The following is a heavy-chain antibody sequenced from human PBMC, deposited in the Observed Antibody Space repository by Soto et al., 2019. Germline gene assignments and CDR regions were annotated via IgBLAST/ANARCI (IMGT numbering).Heavy chain of an antibody. D-gene: IGHD2-2*01. V-gene: IGHV3-30*03. CDR1: GFTFSSYG. CDR2: ISYDGSNK. Sequence: GGSLRLSCAASGFTFSSYGMHWVRQAPGKGLEWVAVISYDGSNKYYADSVKGRFTISRDNSKNTLYLQMNSRRAEDTAVYYCARRLGYCSSTSCQGHVGDAFDIWGQGTMVTVSS. J-gene: IGHJ3*02. CDR3: ARRLGYCSSTSCQGHVGDAFDI.